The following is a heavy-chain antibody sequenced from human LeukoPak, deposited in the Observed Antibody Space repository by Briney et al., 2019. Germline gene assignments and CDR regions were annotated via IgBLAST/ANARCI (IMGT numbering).Heavy chain of an antibody. Sequence: GGSLRLSCAASGFTFSSYSMNWVRQAPGRGLEWVSSISTSSSYIYYADSVKGRFTISRDNAKNSLYLQMNSLRAEDTAVYYCARVSRGKWELLGAHDYWGQGTLVTVSS. J-gene: IGHJ4*02. D-gene: IGHD1-26*01. CDR3: ARVSRGKWELLGAHDY. V-gene: IGHV3-21*01. CDR1: GFTFSSYS. CDR2: ISTSSSYI.